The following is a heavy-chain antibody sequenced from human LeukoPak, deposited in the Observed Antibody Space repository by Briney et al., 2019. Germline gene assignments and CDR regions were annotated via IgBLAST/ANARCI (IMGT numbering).Heavy chain of an antibody. D-gene: IGHD3-3*01. CDR2: INHSGSS. Sequence: SETLSLTCGVYGGSLSGYYWSWIRQSPGKGLEWIGEINHSGSSNYNPSLKSRLTMSVDMSKNQFSLKLRSVTAADTAVYYCARVPLRFLEPFDYWGQGTLVTVSS. V-gene: IGHV4-34*01. J-gene: IGHJ4*02. CDR1: GGSLSGYY. CDR3: ARVPLRFLEPFDY.